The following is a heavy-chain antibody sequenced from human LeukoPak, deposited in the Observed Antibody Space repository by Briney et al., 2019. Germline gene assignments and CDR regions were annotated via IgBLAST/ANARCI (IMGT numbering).Heavy chain of an antibody. Sequence: SETLSLTCTVSGYSISSGYYWGWIRQPPGKGLEWIGSIYHSGSTYYNPSLKSRVTISVDTSKNQFSLKLSSVTAADTAVYYCARVVEYYDILTGDPSRHWYFDLWGRGTLVTVSS. CDR1: GYSISSGYY. CDR2: IYHSGST. CDR3: ARVVEYYDILTGDPSRHWYFDL. D-gene: IGHD3-9*01. J-gene: IGHJ2*01. V-gene: IGHV4-38-2*02.